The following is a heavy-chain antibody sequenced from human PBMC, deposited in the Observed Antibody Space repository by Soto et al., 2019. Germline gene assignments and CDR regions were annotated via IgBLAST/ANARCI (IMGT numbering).Heavy chain of an antibody. CDR1: GYTFTSYY. CDR3: ARSNLGRYNWFDP. Sequence: ASVKVSCEGSGYTFTSYYMHWVLQAPGQGLEWMGIINPSGGSTSYAQKFQGRVTMTRDTSTSTVYMELSSLRSEDTAVYYCARSNLGRYNWFDPCGQGTLVTVSS. D-gene: IGHD3-16*01. J-gene: IGHJ5*02. V-gene: IGHV1-46*01. CDR2: INPSGGST.